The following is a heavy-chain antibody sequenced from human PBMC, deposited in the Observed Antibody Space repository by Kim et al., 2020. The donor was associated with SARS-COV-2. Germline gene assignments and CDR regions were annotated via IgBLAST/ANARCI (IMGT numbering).Heavy chain of an antibody. CDR2: IYYSGST. Sequence: SETLSLTCTVSGGSISSSSYYWGWIRQPPGKGLEWIGSIYYSGSTYYNPSLKSRVTISVDTSKNQFSLKLSSVTAADTAVYYCARDVYSSSWYGRGVFDYWGQGTLVTVSS. CDR1: GGSISSSSYY. D-gene: IGHD6-13*01. V-gene: IGHV4-39*07. CDR3: ARDVYSSSWYGRGVFDY. J-gene: IGHJ4*02.